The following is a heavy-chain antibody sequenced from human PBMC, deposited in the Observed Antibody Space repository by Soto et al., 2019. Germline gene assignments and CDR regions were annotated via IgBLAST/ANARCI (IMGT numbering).Heavy chain of an antibody. J-gene: IGHJ4*02. D-gene: IGHD1-1*01. CDR3: ARGHWTQTLADYYLDF. CDR2: IDTNNGRT. Sequence: GASVKVSCKASGFTFIGPSIHWLRQAPGQNLQWLGWIDTNNGRTKYSQTFQGRVTISRDTSASTTYMELNSLKSEDTAVYYCARGHWTQTLADYYLDFWAQGTLVTVSS. V-gene: IGHV1-3*04. CDR1: GFTFIGPS.